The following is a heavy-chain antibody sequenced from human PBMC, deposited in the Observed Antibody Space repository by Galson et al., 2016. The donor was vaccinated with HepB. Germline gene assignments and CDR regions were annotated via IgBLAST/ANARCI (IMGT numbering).Heavy chain of an antibody. V-gene: IGHV3-30*18. CDR2: TSSDASVK. CDR3: AKDGVAYCGTDCYFDY. J-gene: IGHJ4*02. Sequence: SLRLSCAASGFTFSYYGMHWVRQAPGKGLEWVAVTSSDASVKYYTESVKGRFTISRDNSKNTLFLQMNSLRAEDTAVYYCAKDGVAYCGTDCYFDYWGQGTLVTVSS. D-gene: IGHD2-21*01. CDR1: GFTFSYYG.